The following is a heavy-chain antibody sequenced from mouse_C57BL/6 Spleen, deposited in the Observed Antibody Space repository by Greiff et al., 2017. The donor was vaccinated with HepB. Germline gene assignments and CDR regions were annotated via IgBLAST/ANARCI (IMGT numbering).Heavy chain of an antibody. D-gene: IGHD4-1*01. CDR2: ISSGSSTI. Sequence: EVKLVESGGGLVKPGWSLKLSCAASGFTFSDYGMHWVRQAPEKGLEWVAYISSGSSTIYYADTVKGRFTISRDNAKNTLFLQMTSLRSEDTAMYYCARGGSNWEGDYFDYWGQGTTLTVSS. J-gene: IGHJ2*01. V-gene: IGHV5-17*01. CDR1: GFTFSDYG. CDR3: ARGGSNWEGDYFDY.